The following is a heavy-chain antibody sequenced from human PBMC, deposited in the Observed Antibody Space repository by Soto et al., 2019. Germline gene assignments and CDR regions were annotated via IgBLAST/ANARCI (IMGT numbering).Heavy chain of an antibody. D-gene: IGHD3-3*01. CDR2: INSDGSTT. V-gene: IGHV3-74*01. CDR3: ARGPGITLFGVVKMYYFDY. J-gene: IGHJ4*02. Sequence: GGSLRLSCAASGFTFSSYWMHWVRQTPGKGLVWVSRINSDGSTTSYADSVKGRFTISRDNAKNTPFLQINSLRAEDTAVYYCARGPGITLFGVVKMYYFDYWGQGTLVTVSS. CDR1: GFTFSSYW.